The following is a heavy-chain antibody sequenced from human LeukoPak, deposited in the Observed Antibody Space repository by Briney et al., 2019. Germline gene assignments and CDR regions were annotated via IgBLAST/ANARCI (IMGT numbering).Heavy chain of an antibody. D-gene: IGHD6-13*01. V-gene: IGHV1-2*02. J-gene: IGHJ6*03. CDR2: INPNSGGT. CDR1: GYTLSSSY. CDR3: ARDLGSPPMSYYYYYYMDV. Sequence: ASVKVSCKASGYTLSSSYMHWVRQAPGQGLEWMGWINPNSGGTNYAQKFQGRVTMTRDTSISTAYMELSRLRSDDTAVYYCARDLGSPPMSYYYYYYMDVWGKGTTVTVSS.